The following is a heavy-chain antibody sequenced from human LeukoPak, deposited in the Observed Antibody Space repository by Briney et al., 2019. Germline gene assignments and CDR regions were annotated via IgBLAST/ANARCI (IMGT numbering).Heavy chain of an antibody. J-gene: IGHJ3*02. CDR3: ARDRHSSTSCYGCLGYCTNGVCYLAYAFDI. CDR1: GFTFSSYG. Sequence: GGSLRLSCAASGFTFSSYGMHWVRQAPGKGLEWVAVISYDGSNKYYADSVKGRFTISRDNSKNTLYLQMNSLRAEDTAVYYCARDRHSSTSCYGCLGYCTNGVCYLAYAFDIWGQGTMVTVSS. D-gene: IGHD2-8*01. V-gene: IGHV3-30*03. CDR2: ISYDGSNK.